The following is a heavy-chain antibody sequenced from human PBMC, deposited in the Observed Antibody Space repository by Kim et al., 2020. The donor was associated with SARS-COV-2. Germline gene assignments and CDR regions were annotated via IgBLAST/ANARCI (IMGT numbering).Heavy chain of an antibody. Sequence: GGSLRLSCAASGFTVSSNYMSWVRQAPGKGLEWVSVIYSGGSTYYADSVKGRFTISRDNSKNTLYLQMNSLRAEDTAVYYCARNYGSGSYYKGGYYYYGMDVWGQGTTVTVSS. V-gene: IGHV3-53*01. CDR2: IYSGGST. CDR3: ARNYGSGSYYKGGYYYYGMDV. CDR1: GFTVSSNY. J-gene: IGHJ6*02. D-gene: IGHD3-10*01.